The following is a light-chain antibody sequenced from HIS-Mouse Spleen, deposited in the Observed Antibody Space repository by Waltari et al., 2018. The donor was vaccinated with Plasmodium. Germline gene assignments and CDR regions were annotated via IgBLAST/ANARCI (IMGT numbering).Light chain of an antibody. CDR1: QCVSSN. V-gene: IGKV3-15*01. CDR3: QQYNNWPRT. J-gene: IGKJ1*01. CDR2: GAS. Sequence: EIVMTQSSATLSVSPVESATRSCKPSQCVSSNVAWYQQKPVQAPRLLIYGASTRATGIPARFSGSGSGTEFTLTISSMQSEDFAVYYCQQYNNWPRTFGQGTKVEIK.